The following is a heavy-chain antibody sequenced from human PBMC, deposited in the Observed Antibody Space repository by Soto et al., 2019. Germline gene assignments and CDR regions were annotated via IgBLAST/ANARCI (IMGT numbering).Heavy chain of an antibody. CDR2: IYYSGST. CDR1: GGSISSYY. V-gene: IGHV4-59*01. D-gene: IGHD3-22*01. J-gene: IGHJ5*02. Sequence: SETLSLTCTVSGGSISSYYWSWIRQPPGKGLEWIGYIYYSGSTNYNPSLKSRVTISVDTFKNQFSLKLSSVTAADTAVYYCARFYDSSGYPWFDPWGQGTLVTVSS. CDR3: ARFYDSSGYPWFDP.